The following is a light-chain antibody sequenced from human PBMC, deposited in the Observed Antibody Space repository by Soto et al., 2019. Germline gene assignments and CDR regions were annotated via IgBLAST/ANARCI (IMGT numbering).Light chain of an antibody. CDR1: QSVSVN. Sequence: EIVLTQSPATLSLSPGESATLSCRASQSVSVNFAWYQQKPGQAPRPLIYSASDRAPGIPARFSGRGSGTYFTLTISSLEPEDFAVYYCQERNRWPQGTFGGGTKVDI. CDR2: SAS. CDR3: QERNRWPQGT. V-gene: IGKV3-11*01. J-gene: IGKJ4*01.